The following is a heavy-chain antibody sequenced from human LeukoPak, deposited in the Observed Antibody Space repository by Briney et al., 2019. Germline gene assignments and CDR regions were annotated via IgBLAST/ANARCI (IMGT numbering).Heavy chain of an antibody. CDR2: IRYEGSNK. CDR1: GFTFSSYG. Sequence: GGSLRLSCAASGFTFSSYGMHCVRQAPGKGLEGVAFIRYEGSNKYYADSVKGRFTSSRDNSKNTLYLQMNSLRAEDTAVYYCAKDEAGNDIFDYWGQGTLVTVSS. J-gene: IGHJ4*02. D-gene: IGHD1-1*01. V-gene: IGHV3-30*02. CDR3: AKDEAGNDIFDY.